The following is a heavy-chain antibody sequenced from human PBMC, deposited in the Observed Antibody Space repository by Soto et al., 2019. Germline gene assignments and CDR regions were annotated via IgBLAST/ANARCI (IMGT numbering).Heavy chain of an antibody. D-gene: IGHD3-22*01. V-gene: IGHV3-30*18. CDR2: ISYDGSNK. Sequence: PGGSLRLSCAASGFTFSSYGMHWVRQAPGKGLEWVAVISYDGSNKYYADSVKGRFTISRDNSKNTLYLQMNSLRAEDTAVYYCAKDGSPYYYDSSGYFDYWGQGT. CDR1: GFTFSSYG. CDR3: AKDGSPYYYDSSGYFDY. J-gene: IGHJ4*02.